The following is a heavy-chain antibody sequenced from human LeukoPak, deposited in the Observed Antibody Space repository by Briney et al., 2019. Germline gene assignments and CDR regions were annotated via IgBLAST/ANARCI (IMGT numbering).Heavy chain of an antibody. CDR1: GLSFSSYA. V-gene: IGHV3-30-3*01. Sequence: GWSLRLSCAASGLSFSSYAMHWVRQAPGKGLEWVAVISYDGTEKYYGDSVKGRFTISRDNSKSTLYLQMNSLRAEDTALYYCARDGHGVPLDYWGQGTLVTVSS. J-gene: IGHJ4*02. CDR2: ISYDGTEK. CDR3: ARDGHGVPLDY. D-gene: IGHD4-17*01.